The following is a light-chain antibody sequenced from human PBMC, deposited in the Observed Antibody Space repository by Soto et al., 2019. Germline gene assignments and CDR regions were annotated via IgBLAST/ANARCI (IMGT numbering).Light chain of an antibody. V-gene: IGKV1-5*01. CDR2: DVS. CDR1: QSIGDS. CDR3: LRSYCPPYT. Sequence: DFQMTQAPSTLPAPDGDRVTITCRASQSIGDSLAWYQQKPGKAPYLLISDVSSLERGVPSRFSGSGSGTDFTLTSSIEPADVFVSFCHLRSYCPPYTFAQGT. J-gene: IGKJ2*01.